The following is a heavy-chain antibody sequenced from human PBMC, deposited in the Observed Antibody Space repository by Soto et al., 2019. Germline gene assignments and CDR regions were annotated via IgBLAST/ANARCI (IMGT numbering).Heavy chain of an antibody. CDR1: GFTISSYW. V-gene: IGHV3-74*01. J-gene: IGHJ4*02. CDR2: INSDGSST. D-gene: IGHD3-22*01. CDR3: ARLTYYYDSDDY. Sequence: PGGSLRLSCAASGFTISSYWMHWVRQAPGKGLVWVSRINSDGSSTSYADSVKGRFTISRDNAKNTLYLQMNSLRAEDTAVYYCARLTYYYDSDDYWGQGTLVTVSS.